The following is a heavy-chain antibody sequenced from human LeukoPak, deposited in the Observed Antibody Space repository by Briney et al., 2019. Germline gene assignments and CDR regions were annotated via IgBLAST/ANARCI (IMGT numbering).Heavy chain of an antibody. J-gene: IGHJ4*02. CDR2: IYHSGST. D-gene: IGHD3-22*01. V-gene: IGHV4-38-2*01. CDR3: ARVTYYYDSSGYYYCYFDY. Sequence: SETLSLTCAVSGYSISSGYYWGWIRQPPGKGLEWIGSIYHSGSTYYNPSLKSRVTISVDTSKNQFSLKLSSVTAADTAVYYCARVTYYYDSSGYYYCYFDYWGQGTLVTVPS. CDR1: GYSISSGYY.